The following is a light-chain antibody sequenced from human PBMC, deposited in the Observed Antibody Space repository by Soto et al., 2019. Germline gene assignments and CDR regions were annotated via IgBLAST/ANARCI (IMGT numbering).Light chain of an antibody. CDR1: QSVSSY. Sequence: EIVLTQSPATLSLSPGVRATLSCRVSQSVSSYLAWYQQKPGQAPRLLIYHASNRATGIPARFSGSGSGTDFTLTISSLEPEDFAVYYCQQRSNWPPTWTFGQGTKVEIK. CDR3: QQRSNWPPTWT. J-gene: IGKJ1*01. V-gene: IGKV3-11*01. CDR2: HAS.